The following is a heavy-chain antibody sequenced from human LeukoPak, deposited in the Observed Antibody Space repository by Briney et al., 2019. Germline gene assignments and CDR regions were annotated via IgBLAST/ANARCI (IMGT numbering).Heavy chain of an antibody. J-gene: IGHJ4*02. Sequence: GGSLRLSCAASGFTFSSYGMHWVRQAPGKGLEWVAVISYDGGNKYYADSVKGRFTISRDNSKNTPYLQMNSLRAEDTAVYYCAKDDEDSSGYAIDYWGQGTLVTVSS. CDR2: ISYDGGNK. V-gene: IGHV3-30*18. CDR3: AKDDEDSSGYAIDY. D-gene: IGHD3-22*01. CDR1: GFTFSSYG.